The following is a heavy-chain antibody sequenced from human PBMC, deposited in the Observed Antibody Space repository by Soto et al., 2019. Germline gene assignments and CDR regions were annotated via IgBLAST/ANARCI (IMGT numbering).Heavy chain of an antibody. D-gene: IGHD1-26*01. CDR3: ARRWEFYPYSMDV. CDR1: GGSISSYY. Sequence: SETLSLTCTVCGGSISSYYWSWIRQPPGKGLEWIGYIYYGGSTKYNPSFQSRVSISVDTSKSQVSLRLRSVTAADTAVYYCARRWEFYPYSMDVWGQGTTVTVSS. CDR2: IYYGGST. J-gene: IGHJ6*02. V-gene: IGHV4-59*08.